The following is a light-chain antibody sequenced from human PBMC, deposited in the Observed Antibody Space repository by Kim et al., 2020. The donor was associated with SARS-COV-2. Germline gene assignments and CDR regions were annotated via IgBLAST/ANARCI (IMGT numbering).Light chain of an antibody. CDR3: SSYTSSSTWV. Sequence: GQSITISCTGTRSDVGCYNYVSWYQQHPGKAPKLMIYDVSNRPSGVSNRFSGSKSGNTASLTISGLQAEDEADYYCSSYTSSSTWVFGGGTKLTVL. CDR2: DVS. J-gene: IGLJ3*02. V-gene: IGLV2-14*03. CDR1: RSDVGCYNY.